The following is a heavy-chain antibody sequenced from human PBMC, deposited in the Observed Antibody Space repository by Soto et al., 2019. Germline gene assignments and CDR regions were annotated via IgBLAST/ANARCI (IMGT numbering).Heavy chain of an antibody. J-gene: IGHJ2*01. CDR2: ISYDGSTK. CDR1: GFTFSSYA. D-gene: IGHD4-4*01. V-gene: IGHV3-30-3*01. Sequence: QVQLVESGGGVVQPGRSLRLSCAASGFTFSSYAMHWVRQAPGKGLEGVAVISYDGSTKYYADSVKGRFTISRDNSKNTLYLQMNSLRAEDTAVYYCARPLWRDDYNWGYFDLWGRGTLVTVSS. CDR3: ARPLWRDDYNWGYFDL.